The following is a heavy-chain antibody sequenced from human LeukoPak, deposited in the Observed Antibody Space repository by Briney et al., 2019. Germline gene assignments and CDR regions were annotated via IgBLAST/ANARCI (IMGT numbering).Heavy chain of an antibody. CDR3: ATRSGSYYPFDY. Sequence: PSETLSLTCAVYGGSFSGYYWSWIRQPPGKGLEWIGEINHSGSTNYNPSLKSRVTISVDTSKNQFSLKLSSVTAADTAVYYCATRSGSYYPFDYWGQGTLVTVSS. D-gene: IGHD1-26*01. J-gene: IGHJ4*02. CDR1: GGSFSGYY. CDR2: INHSGST. V-gene: IGHV4-34*01.